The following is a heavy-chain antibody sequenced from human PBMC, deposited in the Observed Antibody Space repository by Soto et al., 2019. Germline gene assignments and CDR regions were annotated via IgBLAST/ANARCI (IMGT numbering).Heavy chain of an antibody. Sequence: PSETLSLTCAVYGGSFSGYYWSWIRQPPGKGLEWIGEINHSGSTNYNPSLKSRVTISVDTSKNQFSLKLSSVTAADTAVYYCARLAGTRTHDYWGQGTLVTVSS. CDR3: ARLAGTRTHDY. J-gene: IGHJ4*02. V-gene: IGHV4-34*01. CDR2: INHSGST. D-gene: IGHD1-1*01. CDR1: GGSFSGYY.